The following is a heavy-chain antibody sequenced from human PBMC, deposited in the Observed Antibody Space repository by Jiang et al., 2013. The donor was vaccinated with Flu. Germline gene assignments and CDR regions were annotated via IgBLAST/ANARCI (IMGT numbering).Heavy chain of an antibody. CDR3: AREGDILTGYYYDY. CDR2: INPSGGST. Sequence: SGAEVKKPGASVKVSCKASGYTFTNYYMHWVRQAPGQGLEWMGIINPSGGSTSFPQKFQGRVTLTRDTSTSTVYMELSSLRSEDTAVYYCAREGDILTGYYYDYWGQGTLVTVSS. J-gene: IGHJ4*02. CDR1: GYTFTNYY. D-gene: IGHD3-9*01. V-gene: IGHV1-46*01.